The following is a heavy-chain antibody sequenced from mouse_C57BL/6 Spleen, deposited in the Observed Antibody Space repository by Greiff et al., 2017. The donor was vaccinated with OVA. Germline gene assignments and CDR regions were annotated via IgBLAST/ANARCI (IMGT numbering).Heavy chain of an antibody. J-gene: IGHJ4*01. D-gene: IGHD2-3*01. V-gene: IGHV5-17*01. Sequence: EVQLQESGGGLVKPGGSLKLSCAASGFTFSDYGMHWVRQAPEKGLEWVAYISSGSSTIYYADTVKGRFTISRDNAKNTLFLQMTSLRSEDTAMYYCARDDGYYVYYAMDYWGQGTSVTVSS. CDR1: GFTFSDYG. CDR3: ARDDGYYVYYAMDY. CDR2: ISSGSSTI.